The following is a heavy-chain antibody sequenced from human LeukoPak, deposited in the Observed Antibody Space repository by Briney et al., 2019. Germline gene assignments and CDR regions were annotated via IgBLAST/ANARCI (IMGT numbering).Heavy chain of an antibody. CDR1: GYAFINYA. D-gene: IGHD3-10*01. Sequence: GASVKVSCKASGYAFINYAISWVRQAPGQGLEWMGWISTYNGNTDYAQKFQGRVTMTEDTSTDTAYMELSSLRSGDTAVYYCATGSITPDYWGQGTLVTVSS. CDR3: ATGSITPDY. V-gene: IGHV1-18*01. CDR2: ISTYNGNT. J-gene: IGHJ4*02.